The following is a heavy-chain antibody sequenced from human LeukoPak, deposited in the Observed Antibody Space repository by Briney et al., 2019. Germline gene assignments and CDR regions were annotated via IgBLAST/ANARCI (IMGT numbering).Heavy chain of an antibody. CDR3: ARGSLDYYGSGSYYNALGAFDI. V-gene: IGHV4-59*01. CDR2: IYYSGST. J-gene: IGHJ3*02. D-gene: IGHD3-10*01. CDR1: GGSISSYY. Sequence: SETLSLTCTVYGGSISSYYWSWIRQPPGKGLEWIGYIYYSGSTNYNPSLKSRVTISVDTSKNQFSLKLSSVTAADTAVYYCARGSLDYYGSGSYYNALGAFDIWGQGTMVTVSS.